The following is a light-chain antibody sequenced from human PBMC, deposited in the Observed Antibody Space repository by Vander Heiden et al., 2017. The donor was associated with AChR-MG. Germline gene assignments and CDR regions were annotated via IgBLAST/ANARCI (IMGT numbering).Light chain of an antibody. CDR2: ADS. Sequence: SYELTQPPSVSVAQGQTARTTWSGEALRKKYDELYQQKSEKAHGLVIYADSKRPSGIPERLAGSSAGKMATWTISGAHVEEEADYYCYSTDSRGGVFGTGTKVTVL. J-gene: IGLJ1*01. CDR3: YSTDSRGGV. V-gene: IGLV3-10*01. CDR1: ALRKKY.